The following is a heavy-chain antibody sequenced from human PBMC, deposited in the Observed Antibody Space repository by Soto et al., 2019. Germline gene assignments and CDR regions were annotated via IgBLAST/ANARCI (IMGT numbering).Heavy chain of an antibody. V-gene: IGHV5-10-1*01. J-gene: IGHJ4*02. CDR2: VDPSDSQT. Sequence: LKISCKGSGYSFAGYWITWVRQKPGKGLEWMGRVDPSDSQTYYSPSFRGHVTISVTKSITTVFLQWSSLRASDTAMYYCARQIYDSDTGPNFQYYFDSWGQGTPVTVSS. D-gene: IGHD3-22*01. CDR3: ARQIYDSDTGPNFQYYFDS. CDR1: GYSFAGYW.